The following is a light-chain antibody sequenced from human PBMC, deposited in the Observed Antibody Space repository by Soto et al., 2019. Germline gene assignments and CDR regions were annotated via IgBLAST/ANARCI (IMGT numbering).Light chain of an antibody. CDR2: LAS. J-gene: IGKJ5*01. CDR3: QQVNSFPVT. Sequence: DIQLTQSPSFLSTCVGDRVTITCRASQGITNYLAWYQQKPGKAPKLLIYLASTLQSGVPSRFSGSGSGTEFTLTISSLQPEDFATYYCQQVNSFPVTFGQGTRLEIK. V-gene: IGKV1-9*01. CDR1: QGITNY.